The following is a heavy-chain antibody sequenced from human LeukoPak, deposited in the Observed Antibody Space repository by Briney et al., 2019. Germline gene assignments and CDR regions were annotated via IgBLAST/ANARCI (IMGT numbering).Heavy chain of an antibody. CDR3: ARSPYTAILEWYFDY. D-gene: IGHD5-18*01. Sequence: ASVKVSCKASGYTFTSYDINWVRQATGQGLEWMGWMNPNSGNTGYAQKFQGRVTMTRNTSISTAHMELSSLRSEDTAVCYCARSPYTAILEWYFDYWGQGTLVTVSS. V-gene: IGHV1-8*01. CDR2: MNPNSGNT. CDR1: GYTFTSYD. J-gene: IGHJ4*02.